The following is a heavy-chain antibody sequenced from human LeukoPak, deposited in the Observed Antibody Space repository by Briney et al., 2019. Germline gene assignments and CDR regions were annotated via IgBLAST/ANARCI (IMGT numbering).Heavy chain of an antibody. CDR3: ARVSLGSYGDY. V-gene: IGHV4-39*07. Sequence: GSLSLSCTVSGFTFSAYWMSWVRQAPGKGLEWIGSIYYSGSTYYNPSLKSRVTISVDTSKNQFSLKLSSVTAADTAVYYCARVSLGSYGDYWGQGTLVTVSS. CDR2: IYYSGST. J-gene: IGHJ4*02. CDR1: GFTFSAYW. D-gene: IGHD3-16*01.